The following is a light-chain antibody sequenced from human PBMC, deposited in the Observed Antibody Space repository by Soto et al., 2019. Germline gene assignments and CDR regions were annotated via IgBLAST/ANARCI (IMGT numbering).Light chain of an antibody. CDR3: QQYDNWPPIT. Sequence: EILFTQSPATLSLSPGERATLSCRASQSVRSYLAWYQQKPGQAPRLLICDATDRATGIPARFSGSGSETDFTLTITSLEPEDFAVYYCQQYDNWPPITFGQGTRLEIK. V-gene: IGKV3-11*01. CDR1: QSVRSY. J-gene: IGKJ5*01. CDR2: DAT.